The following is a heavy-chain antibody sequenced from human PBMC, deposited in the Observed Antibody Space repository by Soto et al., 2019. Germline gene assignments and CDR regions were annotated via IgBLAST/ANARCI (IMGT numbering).Heavy chain of an antibody. CDR3: ARDATRELYYYYYYMDV. CDR1: GFSLSSYI. CDR2: ISSSSSYI. V-gene: IGHV3-21*01. Sequence: GGSLRLSCAASGFSLSSYIMNWVRQAPGKGLEWVSSISSSSSYIYYADSLKGRFTISRDNAKNTLYLQMNGLRAEDTAVYYCARDATRELYYYYYYMDVWGKGTTVTVSS. J-gene: IGHJ6*03. D-gene: IGHD3-10*01.